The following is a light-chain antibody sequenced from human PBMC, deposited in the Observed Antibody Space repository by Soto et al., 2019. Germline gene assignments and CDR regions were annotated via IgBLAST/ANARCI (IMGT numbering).Light chain of an antibody. J-gene: IGKJ5*01. Sequence: EVVLTQSPATLSLSPEERATLSCRASQSISSYLAWYQQKPGQAPRLLIYDASNRATGIPARFSGSGSGTDFTLTISSLEPEDFAIYYCQQRSSWPPITFGQGTRLEIK. CDR3: QQRSSWPPIT. CDR1: QSISSY. CDR2: DAS. V-gene: IGKV3-11*01.